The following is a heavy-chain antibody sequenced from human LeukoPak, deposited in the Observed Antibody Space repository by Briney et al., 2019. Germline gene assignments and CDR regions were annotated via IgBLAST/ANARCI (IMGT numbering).Heavy chain of an antibody. D-gene: IGHD6-19*01. V-gene: IGHV4-59*01. CDR1: GGSISSYY. J-gene: IGHJ4*02. CDR3: ARKAVAGHLDY. Sequence: PSETLSLTCTVSGGSISSYYWSWIRQSPGKGLEWIGYIYYSGSTNYNPSLKSRVTISVDTSKNQFSLKLSSVTAADTAVYYCARKAVAGHLDYWGQGTLVTVSS. CDR2: IYYSGST.